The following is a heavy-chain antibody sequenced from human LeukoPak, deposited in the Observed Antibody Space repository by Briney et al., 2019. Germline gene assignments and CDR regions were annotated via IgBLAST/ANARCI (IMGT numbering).Heavy chain of an antibody. CDR2: IKSDTDGGTT. D-gene: IGHD5-18*01. Sequence: GGSLRLSCAASGFTFINAWMSWVRQAPGKGLEWFGHIKSDTDGGTTDYAAPVKGRFTISRDDSKNTLYLQMNSLKTEDTAVYYCTTGTWIQLWLVDFWGQGTLVTVSS. V-gene: IGHV3-15*01. CDR3: TTGTWIQLWLVDF. CDR1: GFTFINAW. J-gene: IGHJ4*02.